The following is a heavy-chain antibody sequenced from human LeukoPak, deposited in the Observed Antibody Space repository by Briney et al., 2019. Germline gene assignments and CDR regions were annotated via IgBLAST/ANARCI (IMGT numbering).Heavy chain of an antibody. CDR1: GFTFSSYW. Sequence: PGGSLRLSCAASGFTFSSYWMSWVRQAPGKGLEWVSSISRTGNYIYYADSVKGRFTISRDNAQNSLFLQMNSLRVEDTAVYYCARVLETDCSGGSCYSGLDYWGQGTLVTVSS. D-gene: IGHD2-15*01. CDR2: ISRTGNYI. J-gene: IGHJ4*02. V-gene: IGHV3-21*01. CDR3: ARVLETDCSGGSCYSGLDY.